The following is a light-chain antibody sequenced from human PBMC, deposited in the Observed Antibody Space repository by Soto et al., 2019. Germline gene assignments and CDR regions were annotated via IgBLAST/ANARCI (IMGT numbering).Light chain of an antibody. Sequence: PWEIATRSCRASQSVSSSYLAWYQQKPGQAPRLLIYGASSRATGIPDRFSGSGSGTDFTLTISGLEPEDFAVYYCQQYGSSPKTFGQGTKVDIK. V-gene: IGKV3-20*01. J-gene: IGKJ1*01. CDR3: QQYGSSPKT. CDR1: QSVSSSY. CDR2: GAS.